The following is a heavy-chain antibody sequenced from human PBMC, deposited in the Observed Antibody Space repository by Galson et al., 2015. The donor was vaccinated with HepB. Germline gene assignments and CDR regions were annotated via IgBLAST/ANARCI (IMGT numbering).Heavy chain of an antibody. CDR1: GGSISSGGYY. CDR2: IYYSGST. CDR3: ARARITIFGVVTIFDY. D-gene: IGHD3-3*01. Sequence: SLTCSVSGGSISSGGYYWSWIRQHPGKGLEGIGFIYYSGSTYYNPSLKSRVTISMDTSKNKFSLKLSSVTAADTAVYYCARARITIFGVVTIFDYWGQGTLVTVSS. J-gene: IGHJ4*02. V-gene: IGHV4-31*03.